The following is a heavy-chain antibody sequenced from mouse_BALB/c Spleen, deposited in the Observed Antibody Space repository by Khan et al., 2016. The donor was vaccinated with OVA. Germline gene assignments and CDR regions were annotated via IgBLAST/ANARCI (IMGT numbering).Heavy chain of an antibody. Sequence: VELVESEPGLVQPSQSLSITCTVSGFSLTTYGVHWVRHPPGKGLDWLGGIWSYGSTDYNTAFISRLSISKDNSKSQVFFEMNSLQADDTAIYYCARFYDYEGYFDVWGAGTTVTVSS. V-gene: IGHV2-4*02. D-gene: IGHD2-4*01. CDR2: IWSYGST. CDR1: GFSLTTYG. CDR3: ARFYDYEGYFDV. J-gene: IGHJ1*01.